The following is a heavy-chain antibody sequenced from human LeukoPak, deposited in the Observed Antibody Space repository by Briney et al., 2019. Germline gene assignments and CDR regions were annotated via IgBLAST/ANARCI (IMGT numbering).Heavy chain of an antibody. D-gene: IGHD6-13*01. J-gene: IGHJ3*02. CDR1: GGSFSGYY. CDR2: MNRSGGT. CDR3: ARVRGAARDAFDI. V-gene: IGHV4-34*01. Sequence: KPSETLSLTCTVYGGSFSGYYWSWIRQPPGKGLEWIGEMNRSGGTNYNPSLKGRVTMSADTSKNHFSLKLTSVTAADTAVYYCARVRGAARDAFDIWGQGTMVTVSS.